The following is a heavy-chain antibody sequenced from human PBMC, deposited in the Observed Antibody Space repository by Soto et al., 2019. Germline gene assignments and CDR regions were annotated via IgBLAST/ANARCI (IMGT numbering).Heavy chain of an antibody. CDR1: GFTVSNSY. CDR3: ARCDGSATYCXFXAY. D-gene: IGHD3-10*01. V-gene: IGHV3-66*01. J-gene: IGHJ4*02. CDR2: IYSGGST. Sequence: PGGSLRLSCAASGFTVSNSYMSWVRQAPGKGLEWVSAIYSGGSTYYADSVKGRFTISRDNSRNTLYLQMNSLRAEDTAVYFCARCDGSATYCXFXAYWGQGT.